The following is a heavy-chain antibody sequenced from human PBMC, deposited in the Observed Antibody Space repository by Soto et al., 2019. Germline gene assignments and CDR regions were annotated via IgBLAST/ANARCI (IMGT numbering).Heavy chain of an antibody. V-gene: IGHV4-30-2*01. J-gene: IGHJ6*02. D-gene: IGHD6-6*01. Sequence: SETLSLTCAVSGDSISRGGYSWTWIRQPPGKALEWIGNIYDSGSTSYNPSLKSRVTMSVDRSKNQFSLKLTSVTAADTAVYFCARGSSSYYDYGMDVWGQGTTVTAP. CDR1: GDSISRGGYS. CDR3: ARGSSSYYDYGMDV. CDR2: IYDSGST.